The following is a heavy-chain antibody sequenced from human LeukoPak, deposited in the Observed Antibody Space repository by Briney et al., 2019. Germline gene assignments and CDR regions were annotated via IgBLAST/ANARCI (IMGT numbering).Heavy chain of an antibody. D-gene: IGHD5-24*01. J-gene: IGHJ4*02. CDR2: ISGSGSGGST. CDR1: GFTFSSSA. CDR3: AKSGYNRFDY. V-gene: IGHV3-23*01. Sequence: TGGSLRLSCAASGFTFSSSAMSWVRQAPGKGLEWLSNISGSGSGGSTYYADSVKGRFTISRDNSKNTLYLQMNSLRAEDTAVYYCAKSGYNRFDYWGQGTLVTVSS.